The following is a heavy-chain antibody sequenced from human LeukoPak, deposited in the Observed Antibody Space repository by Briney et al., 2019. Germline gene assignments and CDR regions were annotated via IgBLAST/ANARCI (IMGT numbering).Heavy chain of an antibody. J-gene: IGHJ4*02. CDR3: ARDFLDIVVVTASGYFDY. Sequence: ASVKVSCKASGYTFTSYYMHWVRQAPGQGLEWMGIINPSGGSTSYAQKFQGRVTMTRDASTSTVYMELSSLRSEDTAVYYCARDFLDIVVVTASGYFDYWGQGTLVAVCS. V-gene: IGHV1-46*01. D-gene: IGHD2-21*02. CDR1: GYTFTSYY. CDR2: INPSGGST.